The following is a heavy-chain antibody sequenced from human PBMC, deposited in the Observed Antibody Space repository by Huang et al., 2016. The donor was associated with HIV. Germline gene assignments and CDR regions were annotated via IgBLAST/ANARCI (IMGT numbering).Heavy chain of an antibody. CDR3: ARRMDLDY. CDR1: GFTFRSYW. V-gene: IGHV3-7*01. D-gene: IGHD2-15*01. J-gene: IGHJ4*02. Sequence: QLVESGGGLVQPGGSLRLSCAASGFTFRSYWMSWVSQAPGKGLEWVANINQDESEKYYLDSVKGRFTISRDNAKASLYLQLSNLRVEDTGIYYCARRMDLDYWGQGILLTVSS. CDR2: INQDESEK.